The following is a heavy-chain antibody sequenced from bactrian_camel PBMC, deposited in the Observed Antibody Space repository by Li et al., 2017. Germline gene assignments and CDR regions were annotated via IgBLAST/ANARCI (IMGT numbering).Heavy chain of an antibody. J-gene: IGHJ4*01. CDR1: GFTLSTYS. CDR3: AGDDFCEVVQQPLEPTRYRH. V-gene: IGHV3S35*01. CDR2: INTLGEPA. D-gene: IGHD7*01. Sequence: VQLVESGGGSVQAGGSLRLSCAASGFTLSTYSTGWFRQAPGKGLERVSSINTLGEPAVYADSVKGRFTISRDNARNTVYLQMNALKPEDTAMYYCAGDDFCEVVQQPLEPTRYRHWGQGTQVTVS.